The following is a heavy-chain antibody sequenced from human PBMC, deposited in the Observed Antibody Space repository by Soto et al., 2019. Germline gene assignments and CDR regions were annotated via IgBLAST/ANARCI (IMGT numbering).Heavy chain of an antibody. CDR2: IYHSGST. V-gene: IGHV4-4*02. CDR3: ARGVVVVVAATPQPSYGMDV. Sequence: SETLSLTCAVSGGTIRSSSWWSWVRQPPGKGLEWIGEIYHSGSTNYNPSLKSRVTISVDKSKNQFSLKLSSVTAADTAVYYCARGVVVVVAATPQPSYGMDVWGQGTTVTVSS. CDR1: GGTIRSSSW. D-gene: IGHD2-15*01. J-gene: IGHJ6*02.